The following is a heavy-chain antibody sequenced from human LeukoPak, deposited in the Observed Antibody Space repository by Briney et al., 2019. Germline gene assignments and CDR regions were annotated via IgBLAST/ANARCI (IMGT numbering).Heavy chain of an antibody. CDR2: ISAYNRNT. Sequence: ASVTVSCKASGYTFTIYGISWVRQAPGQGLEWMGWISAYNRNTNYAQKLQGRVTMTTDTSTSTAYMELRSLRSDDTAVYYCARETTSAIFGPDYWGQGTLVTVSS. CDR1: GYTFTIYG. CDR3: ARETTSAIFGPDY. V-gene: IGHV1-18*01. J-gene: IGHJ4*02. D-gene: IGHD3-3*01.